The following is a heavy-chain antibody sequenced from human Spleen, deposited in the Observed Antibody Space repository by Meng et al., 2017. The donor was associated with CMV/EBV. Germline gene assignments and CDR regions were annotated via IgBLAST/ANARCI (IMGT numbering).Heavy chain of an antibody. D-gene: IGHD3-3*01. J-gene: IGHJ6*02. V-gene: IGHV2-26*01. CDR2: IFSNDEK. CDR1: GFSLSNARMG. CDR3: ARIYNDFWGGYYYGMDV. Sequence: SGPTLVKPTATLTLTCTVSGFSLSNARMGVSWIRQPPGKALEWLAHIFSNDEKSYSTSLKSRLTISKDTSKSQVVLTMTNMDPVDTATYYCARIYNDFWGGYYYGMDVWGQGTTVTVSS.